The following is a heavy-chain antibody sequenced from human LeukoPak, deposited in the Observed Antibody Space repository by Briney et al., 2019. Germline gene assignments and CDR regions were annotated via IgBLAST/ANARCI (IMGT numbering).Heavy chain of an antibody. CDR1: GFTVSSNY. CDR3: AKGGAIDGWHYFDY. V-gene: IGHV3-66*01. D-gene: IGHD2-21*01. Sequence: GGSLRLSCAASGFTVSSNYMSWVRQAPGKGLEWVSVIYSGGSTYYADSVKGRFTISRDNSKNTLYLQMNSLTVEDTAVYYCAKGGAIDGWHYFDYWGQGTLVTVSS. CDR2: IYSGGST. J-gene: IGHJ4*02.